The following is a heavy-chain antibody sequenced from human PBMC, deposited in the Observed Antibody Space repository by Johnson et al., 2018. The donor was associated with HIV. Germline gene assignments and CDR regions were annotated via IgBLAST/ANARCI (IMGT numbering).Heavy chain of an antibody. J-gene: IGHJ3*02. CDR1: GFTVSSNY. CDR3: ARAVGVWGDQLGFDI. Sequence: EVQLVESGGGVVQPGGSLRLSCAASGFTVSSNYMSWVRQAPGKGLEWVSVIYSGGSTYYADSVKGRFTISRDNSKNTLYLQMNSLRAEDTAVYYCARAVGVWGDQLGFDIWGQGTMVTVSS. V-gene: IGHV3-66*02. CDR2: IYSGGST. D-gene: IGHD3-16*01.